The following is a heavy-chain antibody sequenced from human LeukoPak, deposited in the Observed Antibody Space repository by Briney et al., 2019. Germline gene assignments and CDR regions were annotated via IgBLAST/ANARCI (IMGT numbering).Heavy chain of an antibody. Sequence: GGSLRLSCAASGFTFRDYYMTWIRQAPGKEPEWVSYISGSGNFADYADPAKGRFTISRDNAKNSLDLEMNSLRAEDTAVYYCARDLYSSSSGTIDYWGQGTLVTVSS. D-gene: IGHD6-6*01. J-gene: IGHJ4*02. V-gene: IGHV3-11*06. CDR2: ISGSGNFA. CDR3: ARDLYSSSSGTIDY. CDR1: GFTFRDYY.